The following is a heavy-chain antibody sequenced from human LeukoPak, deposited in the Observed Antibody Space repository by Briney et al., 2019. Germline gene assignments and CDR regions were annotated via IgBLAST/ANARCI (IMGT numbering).Heavy chain of an antibody. Sequence: ASVKVSCKASGYTFTSYGVNWVRQAPGQGLEWMGRINPNSGGTNYAQKFQGRVTMTRDTSISTAYMELSRLRSDDTAVYYCARDNWNDGGNWFDPWGQGTLVTVSS. D-gene: IGHD1-20*01. J-gene: IGHJ5*02. CDR3: ARDNWNDGGNWFDP. V-gene: IGHV1-2*06. CDR1: GYTFTSYG. CDR2: INPNSGGT.